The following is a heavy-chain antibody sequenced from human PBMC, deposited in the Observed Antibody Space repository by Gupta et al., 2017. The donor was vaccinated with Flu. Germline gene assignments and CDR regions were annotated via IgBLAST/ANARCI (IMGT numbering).Heavy chain of an antibody. CDR2: ISGSGGST. J-gene: IGHJ4*02. CDR3: AKDKKDGNSVKGYFDY. CDR1: GFTFSSYA. Sequence: EVQLLESGGGLVQPGGSLRLSCAASGFTFSSYAMSWVRQAPGKGLEWVSAISGSGGSTYYADSVKGRFTISRDNSKNTLYLQMNSLRAEDTAVYYCAKDKKDGNSVKGYFDYWGQGTLVTVSS. D-gene: IGHD4-23*01. V-gene: IGHV3-23*01.